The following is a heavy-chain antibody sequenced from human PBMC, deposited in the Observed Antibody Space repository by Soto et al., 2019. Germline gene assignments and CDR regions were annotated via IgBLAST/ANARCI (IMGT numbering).Heavy chain of an antibody. CDR1: GFTFSNYG. CDR2: ISYDGSNY. J-gene: IGHJ4*02. Sequence: GGSLRLSCGASGFTFSNYGMHWVRQAPGKGLEWVGVISYDGSNYHYSDSVKGRFTISRDNSKNTLFLEMNSLRAEDTAVYYCAKWDCTGGNCYSPFDSWGQGALVTVSS. V-gene: IGHV3-33*05. D-gene: IGHD2-15*01. CDR3: AKWDCTGGNCYSPFDS.